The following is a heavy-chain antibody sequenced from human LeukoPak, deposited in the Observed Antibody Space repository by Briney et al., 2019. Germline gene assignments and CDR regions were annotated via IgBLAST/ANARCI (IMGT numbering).Heavy chain of an antibody. V-gene: IGHV1-2*02. CDR2: INPNSGGT. CDR1: GYTFTGYC. D-gene: IGHD6-13*01. J-gene: IGHJ4*02. CDR3: AMALAAAGIHFDY. Sequence: VASVKVSCTASGYTFTGYCMHWVRQAPGQGLGWMGWINPNSGGTNYAQKFQGRVTMTRDTAISTAYMELSRLRSDDTAVYYCAMALAAAGIHFDYWGQGTLATVSS.